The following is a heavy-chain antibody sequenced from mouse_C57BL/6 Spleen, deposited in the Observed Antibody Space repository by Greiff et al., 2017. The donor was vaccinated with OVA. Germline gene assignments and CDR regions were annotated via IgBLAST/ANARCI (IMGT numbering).Heavy chain of an antibody. CDR3: ARRGDYDYDGGYAMDY. Sequence: VQLQQSGPELVKPGASVKLSCKASGYTFTSYDINWVKQRPGQGLEWIGWIYPRDGSTKYNEKFKGKATLTVDTSSSTAYMELHSLTSEDSAVYFCARRGDYDYDGGYAMDYWGQGTSVTVSS. D-gene: IGHD2-4*01. J-gene: IGHJ4*01. CDR2: IYPRDGST. CDR1: GYTFTSYD. V-gene: IGHV1-85*01.